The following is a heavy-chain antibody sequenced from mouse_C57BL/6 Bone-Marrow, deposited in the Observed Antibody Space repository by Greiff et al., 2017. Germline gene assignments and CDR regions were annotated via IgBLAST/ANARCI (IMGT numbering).Heavy chain of an antibody. CDR3: ARDSSGYSAWFAY. D-gene: IGHD3-2*02. J-gene: IGHJ3*01. CDR1: GFTFSSYA. V-gene: IGHV5-4*01. CDR2: ISDGGSYT. Sequence: EVMLVESGGGLVKPGGSLKLSCAASGFTFSSYAMSWVRQTPETRLEWVATISDGGSYTYYPDNVKGRFTTSRDNAKINRYLQRSHLKSDVTAMYYGARDSSGYSAWFAYWGQGTLVTVSA.